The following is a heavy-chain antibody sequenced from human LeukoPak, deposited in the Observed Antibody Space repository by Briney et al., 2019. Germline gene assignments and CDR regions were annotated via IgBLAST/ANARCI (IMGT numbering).Heavy chain of an antibody. CDR1: GYTFTGYY. J-gene: IGHJ4*02. CDR2: INPNSGGT. Sequence: ASVKVSCKASGYTFTGYYMHWVRQAPGQGLEWMGWINPNSGGTNYAQKFRGRVTMTRDTSISTAYMELSRLRSDDTAVYYCARDDSSGWYFDYWGQGTLVTVSS. D-gene: IGHD6-19*01. CDR3: ARDDSSGWYFDY. V-gene: IGHV1-2*02.